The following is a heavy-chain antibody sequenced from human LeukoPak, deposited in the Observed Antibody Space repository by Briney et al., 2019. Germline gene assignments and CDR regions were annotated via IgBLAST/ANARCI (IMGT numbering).Heavy chain of an antibody. CDR2: VDSDGGST. J-gene: IGHJ4*02. CDR1: GFTFSSYW. V-gene: IGHV3-74*01. D-gene: IGHD6-13*01. CDR3: AKDLRGITAGLDY. Sequence: PGGSLRLSCAASGFTFSSYWMHWVRQAPGKGLVWISRVDSDGGSTSYADSVKGRFTVSRDNAKNTLYLQMNSLRAEDTAVYYCAKDLRGITAGLDYWGQGTLVTVSS.